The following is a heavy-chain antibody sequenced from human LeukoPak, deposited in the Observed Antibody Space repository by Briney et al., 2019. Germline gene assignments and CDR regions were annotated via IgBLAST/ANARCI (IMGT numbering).Heavy chain of an antibody. J-gene: IGHJ3*02. Sequence: SGGSLRLSCAASGFTFSSYGMHWVRQAPGKGLEWVAVISYDGSNKYYADSVKGRFTISRDNSKNTLYLQMNSLRAEDTAVYYCTTPRGYYYMWTAFDIWGQGTMVTVSS. V-gene: IGHV3-30*03. D-gene: IGHD3-22*01. CDR3: TTPRGYYYMWTAFDI. CDR2: ISYDGSNK. CDR1: GFTFSSYG.